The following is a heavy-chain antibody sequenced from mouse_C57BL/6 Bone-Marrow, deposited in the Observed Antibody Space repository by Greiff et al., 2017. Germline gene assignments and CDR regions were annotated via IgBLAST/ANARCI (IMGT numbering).Heavy chain of an antibody. J-gene: IGHJ2*01. V-gene: IGHV1-50*01. Sequence: QVQLQQPGAELVKPGASVKLSCKASGYTFTSYWMQWVKQRPGQGLEWIGEIDPSDSYTNYNQKFQGKATLTVDTSSSTAYMQLSSLTSEDSAVYYCARWGMAPFDYWGQGTTLTVSS. CDR3: ARWGMAPFDY. CDR1: GYTFTSYW. CDR2: IDPSDSYT. D-gene: IGHD2-3*01.